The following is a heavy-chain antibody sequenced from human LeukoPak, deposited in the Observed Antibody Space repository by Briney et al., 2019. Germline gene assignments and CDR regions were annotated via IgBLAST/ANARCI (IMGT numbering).Heavy chain of an antibody. CDR1: GFTFSSYS. CDR3: ARERSSGDSFDY. D-gene: IGHD6-25*01. CDR2: ISSSSSYI. Sequence: GGSLRLSCAASGFTFSSYSMNWVRQAPGKGLEWVSSISSSSSYIYYADSVKGRFTISRDNAKNSLYLQMNSLRAEDTAVYYCARERSSGDSFDYWGQGTLVAASS. J-gene: IGHJ4*02. V-gene: IGHV3-21*01.